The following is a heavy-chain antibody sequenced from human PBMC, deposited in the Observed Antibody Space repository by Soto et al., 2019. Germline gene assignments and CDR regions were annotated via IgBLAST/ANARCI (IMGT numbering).Heavy chain of an antibody. V-gene: IGHV1-69*01. J-gene: IGHJ4*02. D-gene: IGHD3-3*01. CDR3: VTNPLTPLRFLEWLFFDY. CDR2: IIPIFGTA. CDR1: GGTFSSYA. Sequence: QVQLVQSGAEVKKPGSSVKVSCKASGGTFSSYAISWVRQAPGQGLEWMGGIIPIFGTANYAQKFQGRVTITADESTSTAYMELSSLRSEDTAVYYCVTNPLTPLRFLEWLFFDYWGQGTLVTVSS.